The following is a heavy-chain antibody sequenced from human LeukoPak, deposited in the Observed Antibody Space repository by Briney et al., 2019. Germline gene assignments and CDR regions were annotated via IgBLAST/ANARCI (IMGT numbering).Heavy chain of an antibody. Sequence: GGSLRLSCAASGFTFSSYGMHWVRQAPGKGLEWVAVIWYDGSNKYYADSVKGRFTISRDNSKNTLYLQMNSLRAEDTAVYYCARLGAAWAFDIWGQGTMVTVSS. J-gene: IGHJ3*02. CDR2: IWYDGSNK. CDR1: GFTFSSYG. D-gene: IGHD6-13*01. V-gene: IGHV3-33*01. CDR3: ARLGAAWAFDI.